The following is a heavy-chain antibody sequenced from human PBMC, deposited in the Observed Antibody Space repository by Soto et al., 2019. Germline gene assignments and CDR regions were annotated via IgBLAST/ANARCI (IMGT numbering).Heavy chain of an antibody. CDR2: IGIDGDT. V-gene: IGHV3-13*01. D-gene: IGHD6-19*01. Sequence: EVQLVESGGGLVQPGGSLRLSCAASGFTFSDHGMHWVRQGSGKGLEWVAGIGIDGDTTYSGSVKGRFSISRENARRSSDLQMNSLGAGDTGIYYCAGSRVAGTFHYWGQGTLVIVSS. J-gene: IGHJ4*02. CDR1: GFTFSDHG. CDR3: AGSRVAGTFHY.